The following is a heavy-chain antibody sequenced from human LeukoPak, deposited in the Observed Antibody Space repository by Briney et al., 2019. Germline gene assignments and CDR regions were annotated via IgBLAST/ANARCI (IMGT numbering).Heavy chain of an antibody. D-gene: IGHD2-21*02. CDR1: SDSIYSSNYY. Sequence: ETLSLTCTVSSDSIYSSNYYWGWMRQPPGKGLEWIGSIYYSGSTYYNSSLKSRVTIFVDTSKNQFSLKLSSLTAADTAVYYCARAAYCGGDCYLFDYWGQGTLVTVFS. J-gene: IGHJ4*02. V-gene: IGHV4-39*01. CDR3: ARAAYCGGDCYLFDY. CDR2: IYYSGST.